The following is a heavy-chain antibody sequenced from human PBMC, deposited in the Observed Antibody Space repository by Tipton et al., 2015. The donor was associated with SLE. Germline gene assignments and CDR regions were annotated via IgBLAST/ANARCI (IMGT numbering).Heavy chain of an antibody. CDR2: IYYSGST. CDR3: ARREGWTQGDS. CDR1: GGSISSYF. D-gene: IGHD6-19*01. J-gene: IGHJ4*02. Sequence: TLSLTCTVSGGSISSYFWSWIRQPPGKGLEWIGFIYYSGSTNYNPSLKSRVTISVDTPKNQFSLKMSSVTAEDTAVYYCARREGWTQGDSWGQGTLVTVSS. V-gene: IGHV4-59*01.